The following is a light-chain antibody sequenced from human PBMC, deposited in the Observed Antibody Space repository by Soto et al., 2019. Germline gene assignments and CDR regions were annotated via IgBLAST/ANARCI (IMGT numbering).Light chain of an antibody. J-gene: IGKJ1*01. CDR2: GAS. CDR3: QQYGTSPWT. Sequence: ELVLTQSPGTLSLSPGERATLSCRASQSVSSSYLAWYQQKPGQAPRLLIYGASSRATGIPDTFSGSGSGTDFTLTISRLEPEDFAVYYCQQYGTSPWTFGQGTKVDIK. CDR1: QSVSSSY. V-gene: IGKV3-20*01.